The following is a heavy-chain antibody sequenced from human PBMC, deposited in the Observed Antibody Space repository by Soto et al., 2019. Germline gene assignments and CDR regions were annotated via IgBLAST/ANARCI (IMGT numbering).Heavy chain of an antibody. CDR1: GYTFTSYD. J-gene: IGHJ5*02. D-gene: IGHD2-2*01. CDR3: ARTNDIVVVPALNWFDP. CDR2: MNPNSGNT. V-gene: IGHV1-8*01. Sequence: GASVKVSCKASGYTFTSYDINWVRQATGQGLEWMGWMNPNSGNTGYAQKSQGRVTMTRNTSISTAYMELSSLRSEDTAVYYCARTNDIVVVPALNWFDPWGQGTLVTVSS.